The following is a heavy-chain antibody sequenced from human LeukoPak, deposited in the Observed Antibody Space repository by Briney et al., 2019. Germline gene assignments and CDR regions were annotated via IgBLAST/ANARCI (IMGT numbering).Heavy chain of an antibody. J-gene: IGHJ4*02. CDR3: ARHVGTGAAFDY. CDR2: IYYSGST. CDR1: GGSISSYY. D-gene: IGHD7-27*01. Sequence: SETLSLTCTVSGGSISSYYWSWIRQPPGKGLEWIGYIYYSGSTNYNPSLKNRVTISVDTSKNQFSLKLSSVTAADTAVYYCARHVGTGAAFDYWGQGTLVTVSS. V-gene: IGHV4-59*08.